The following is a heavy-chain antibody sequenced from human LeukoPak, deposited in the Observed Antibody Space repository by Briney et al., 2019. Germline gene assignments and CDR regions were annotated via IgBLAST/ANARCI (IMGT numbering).Heavy chain of an antibody. V-gene: IGHV3-21*01. J-gene: IGHJ3*02. CDR2: ISSSSSYI. CDR1: GFTFSSHS. CDR3: ARDRDYVSSGWSSYAFDI. Sequence: KPGGSLRLSCAASGFTFSSHSMNWVRQAPGKGLEWVSSISSSSSYIYYADSVKGRFTISRDNAKNSLYLQMNSLRAEDTAVYYCARDRDYVSSGWSSYAFDIWGQGTMVTVSS. D-gene: IGHD6-19*01.